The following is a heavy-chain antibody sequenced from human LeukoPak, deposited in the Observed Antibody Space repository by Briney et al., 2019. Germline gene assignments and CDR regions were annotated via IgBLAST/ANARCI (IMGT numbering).Heavy chain of an antibody. CDR2: IYHSGST. D-gene: IGHD5-18*01. CDR1: GGSISTDDYY. V-gene: IGHV4-30-4*01. J-gene: IGHJ5*02. CDR3: ARDEGYTLWFDP. Sequence: SQTLSLTCTISGGSISTDDYYWSWIRQPPGKGLEWIGFIYHSGSTYYNPSLKSRVTIPVDTSKNQFSLKLSSVTAADTAVYYCARDEGYTLWFDPWGQGTLVTVSS.